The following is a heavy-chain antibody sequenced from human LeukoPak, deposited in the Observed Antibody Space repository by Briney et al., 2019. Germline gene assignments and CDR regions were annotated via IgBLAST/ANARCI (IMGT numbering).Heavy chain of an antibody. CDR1: GDSFTNYC. D-gene: IGHD3-16*01. V-gene: IGHV5-51*01. CDR2: IYPGDSDT. Sequence: GESLKISCQGSGDSFTNYCIACVRQMPGKDLEWMGIIYPGDSDTRVSPSFRGRVTMSADKSVSTAHLQLNNLKASDTAMYYCARARQSGSYAGFAHWGPGTLVTVSS. CDR3: ARARQSGSYAGFAH. J-gene: IGHJ4*02.